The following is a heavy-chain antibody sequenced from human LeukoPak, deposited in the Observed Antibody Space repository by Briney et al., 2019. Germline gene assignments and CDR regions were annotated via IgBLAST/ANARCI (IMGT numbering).Heavy chain of an antibody. V-gene: IGHV3-30*02. CDR1: GFTFSSFG. D-gene: IGHD1-26*01. CDR3: AKADGGAITGRALDY. J-gene: IGHJ4*02. Sequence: GGSLRLSCAASGFTFSSFGMHWVRQAPGKGLEWVAFIGYYGNNKYDADSVKGRFTISRDNSKNTPYLQMNSLRPEDTAMYYCAKADGGAITGRALDYWGQGTLVTVSS. CDR2: IGYYGNNK.